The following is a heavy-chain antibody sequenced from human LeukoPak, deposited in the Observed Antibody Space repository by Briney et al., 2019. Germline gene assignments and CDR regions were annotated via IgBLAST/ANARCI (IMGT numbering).Heavy chain of an antibody. CDR3: ARDPSSERYFDPSWFDP. J-gene: IGHJ5*02. V-gene: IGHV3-48*03. CDR1: GFTFSSYE. Sequence: PGGSLRLSCAASGFTFSSYEMNWVHQAPGKGLEWVSYISSSGSTIYYADSVKGRFTISRDNAKNSLYLQMNSLRAEDTAVYYCARDPSSERYFDPSWFDPWGQGTLVTVSS. D-gene: IGHD3-9*01. CDR2: ISSSGSTI.